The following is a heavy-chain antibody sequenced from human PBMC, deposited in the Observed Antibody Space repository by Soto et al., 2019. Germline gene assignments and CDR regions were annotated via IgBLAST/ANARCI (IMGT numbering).Heavy chain of an antibody. Sequence: QVQLVQSGAEVKRPGSSVKVSCEASGGTFNNYAITWVRQAPGQGLEWMGGIIPMFGTNYAQKFQDRVTIAADESTGTAYMELSGLRSEDTAVYFCARPNSYGVTFHYYYGMDVWGQGTTFTVSS. CDR1: GGTFNNYA. V-gene: IGHV1-69*01. CDR2: IIPMFGT. CDR3: ARPNSYGVTFHYYYGMDV. D-gene: IGHD3-10*01. J-gene: IGHJ6*02.